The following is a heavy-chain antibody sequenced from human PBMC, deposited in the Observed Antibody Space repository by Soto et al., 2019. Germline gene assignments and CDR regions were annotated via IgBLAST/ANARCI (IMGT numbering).Heavy chain of an antibody. CDR3: ARGPSYSDSYFDY. D-gene: IGHD4-17*01. J-gene: IGHJ4*02. Sequence: PGGSLRLSCSASGFTFSSYAMHWVRQAPGKGLEYVSAISSNGGSTYYADSVEGRFTISRDNSKNTVYLQMNSLRLEDTAVYYCARGPSYSDSYFDYWGQGTLVTVSS. CDR1: GFTFSSYA. V-gene: IGHV3-64*04. CDR2: ISSNGGST.